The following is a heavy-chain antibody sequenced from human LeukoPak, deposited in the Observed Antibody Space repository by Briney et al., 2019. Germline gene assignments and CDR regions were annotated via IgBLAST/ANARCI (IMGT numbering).Heavy chain of an antibody. Sequence: GGSLRLSCAASGSTFSTYAMSWVRQAPGKGLEWVSAMSGSGGSTKYADSVKGRFTISRDDSKNTLYLQMNSLRAEDTAVYYCAKDGYTSSLNHPGAAEFDYWGQGTLVTVSS. J-gene: IGHJ4*02. CDR2: MSGSGGST. D-gene: IGHD6-6*01. CDR1: GSTFSTYA. V-gene: IGHV3-23*01. CDR3: AKDGYTSSLNHPGAAEFDY.